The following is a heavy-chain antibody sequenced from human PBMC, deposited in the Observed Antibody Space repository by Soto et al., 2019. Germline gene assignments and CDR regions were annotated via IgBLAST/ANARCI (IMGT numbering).Heavy chain of an antibody. V-gene: IGHV5-51*01. CDR3: ARLSGSYYYYNGMDV. D-gene: IGHD1-26*01. CDR2: IYPGDSDT. Sequence: GVSLKNSCKCSGYSFISYWIGWVRQMPGKGLEWMGIIYPGDSDTRYSPSFQGQVTISADKSISTAYLQWSSLKASDTAMYYCARLSGSYYYYNGMDVWGQGTTVTVS. J-gene: IGHJ6*02. CDR1: GYSFISYW.